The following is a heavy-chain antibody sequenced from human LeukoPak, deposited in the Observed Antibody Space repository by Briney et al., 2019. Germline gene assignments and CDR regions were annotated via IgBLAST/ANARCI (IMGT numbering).Heavy chain of an antibody. Sequence: TSETPSLTCSVSGGSISSYCWSWIRQPPGKGLEWIGYIYYSGSTNYNPSLESRVTMSVDTSKNQFSLKLSSVTAADTAVYYCARDKGISSAIDLWGQGTLVTVSS. CDR1: GGSISSYC. CDR2: IYYSGST. CDR3: ARDKGISSAIDL. D-gene: IGHD6-6*01. J-gene: IGHJ5*02. V-gene: IGHV4-59*01.